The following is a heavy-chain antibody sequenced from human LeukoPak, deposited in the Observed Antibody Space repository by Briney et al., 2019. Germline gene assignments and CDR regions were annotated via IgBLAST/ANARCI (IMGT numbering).Heavy chain of an antibody. CDR2: IKSKTDGGTT. CDR1: GFTFSNAW. Sequence: GGSLRLSCAASGFTFSNAWMSWVRQAPGKGLEWVGRIKSKTDGGTTDYAAPVKGRFTIPRDDSKNTLYLQMNSLKTEDTAVYYCTTHKDPWFGPHYYYYYGMDVWGKGTTVTVSS. D-gene: IGHD3-10*01. V-gene: IGHV3-15*01. J-gene: IGHJ6*04. CDR3: TTHKDPWFGPHYYYYYGMDV.